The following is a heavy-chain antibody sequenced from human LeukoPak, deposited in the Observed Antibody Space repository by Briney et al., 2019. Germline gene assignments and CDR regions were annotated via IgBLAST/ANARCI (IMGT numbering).Heavy chain of an antibody. CDR1: GYTFTSYG. Sequence: ASVKVSCKASGYTFTSYGISWVRQAPGQGLEWMGWISAYNGNTNYAQKLQGRVTMTTDTSTSTAYMELRSLRSDDTAVYYCARDIAVAGTIWFDPWGQGTLVTVSS. CDR3: ARDIAVAGTIWFDP. CDR2: ISAYNGNT. V-gene: IGHV1-18*01. D-gene: IGHD6-19*01. J-gene: IGHJ5*02.